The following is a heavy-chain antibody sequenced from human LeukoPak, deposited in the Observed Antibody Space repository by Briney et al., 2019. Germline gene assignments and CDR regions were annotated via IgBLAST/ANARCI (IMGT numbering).Heavy chain of an antibody. Sequence: ASVKVSCMASGYTLTSHYIHWVRQAPGQGLDGMGIINPIGGSTRYAQKFHGRVTMTRDTSTRTVYMELSSMRSEDTAVYYCARDLGSGYENNWFDPWGQGTLVTVSS. V-gene: IGHV1-46*01. CDR2: INPIGGST. CDR3: ARDLGSGYENNWFDP. D-gene: IGHD5-12*01. CDR1: GYTLTSHY. J-gene: IGHJ5*02.